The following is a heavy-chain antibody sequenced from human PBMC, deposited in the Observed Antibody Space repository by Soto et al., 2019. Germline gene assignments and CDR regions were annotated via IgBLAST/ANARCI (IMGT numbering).Heavy chain of an antibody. V-gene: IGHV3-74*01. J-gene: IGHJ4*02. CDR1: GFTFSSYW. CDR2: INSDGSST. Sequence: EVQLVESGGGLVQPGGSLRLSCAASGFTFSSYWMHWVRQAPGKGLVWVSRINSDGSSTSYADSVKGRFTISRDNAKNTQYLQMSSRRDEDTAVYYCVRTSLVVASATREDYWGQGTLVTVSS. CDR3: VRTSLVVASATREDY. D-gene: IGHD2-15*01.